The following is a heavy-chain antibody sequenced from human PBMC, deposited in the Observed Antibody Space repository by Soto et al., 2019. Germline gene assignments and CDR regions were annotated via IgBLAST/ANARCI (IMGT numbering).Heavy chain of an antibody. Sequence: GGSLRLSCEASGFTISECSMNWVRQAPGKGLEWLAYITIRTGNVLYADSVRGRFTISADNAENSVILQMNSLRDEDSAVYFCVRDRDLYRDMFHADLWGQGTLITSPQ. V-gene: IGHV3-48*02. D-gene: IGHD3-10*02. CDR1: GFTISECS. J-gene: IGHJ4*01. CDR2: ITIRTGNV. CDR3: VRDRDLYRDMFHADL.